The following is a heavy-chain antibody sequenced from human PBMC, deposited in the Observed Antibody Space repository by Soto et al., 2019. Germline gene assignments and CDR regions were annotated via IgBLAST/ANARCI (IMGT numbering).Heavy chain of an antibody. J-gene: IGHJ6*02. CDR1: GFTFSNYA. CDR2: IAYDGSTN. CDR3: AKARSVYCSGGSCYSSMDV. V-gene: IGHV3-30*18. D-gene: IGHD2-15*01. Sequence: QVQLVESGGGVVQAARYLRLSCAASGFTFSNYAIPWVRQAPGKGREWVAVIAYDGSTNYYADSVEGRFTISRDNSKNTLYLQMNSLSSEATAVYYCAKARSVYCSGGSCYSSMDVWGQGTTVTVSS.